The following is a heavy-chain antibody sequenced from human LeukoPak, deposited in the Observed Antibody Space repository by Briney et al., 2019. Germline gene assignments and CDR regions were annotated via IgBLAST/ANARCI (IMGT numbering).Heavy chain of an antibody. Sequence: PGGSLRLSCPASGFTFSTYAMSWVRQAPGKGLEWVSAISGSGGSTYYADSVKGRFTISIDNSKNTLYLQMNSLRSEDTAVYYCNYVADDAFDIWGQGTMLSVSS. D-gene: IGHD1-7*01. V-gene: IGHV3-23*01. J-gene: IGHJ3*02. CDR2: ISGSGGST. CDR1: GFTFSTYA. CDR3: NYVADDAFDI.